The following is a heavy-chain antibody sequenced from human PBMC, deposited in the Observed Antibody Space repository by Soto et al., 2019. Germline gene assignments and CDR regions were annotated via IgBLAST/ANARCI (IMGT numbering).Heavy chain of an antibody. CDR1: GFTLSSYS. CDR2: ISGSGGTI. Sequence: EVQLVESGGGMVQPGGSLRVSCAASGFTLSSYSMHWVRQAPGKGLEWVSYISGSGGTIYYADSVKGRFTSSRDNAKNSLSVQMNSLIDEDTAVYFCARETGLRSSGWSYYFDFWGQGTRVTVSS. D-gene: IGHD6-19*01. V-gene: IGHV3-48*02. J-gene: IGHJ4*02. CDR3: ARETGLRSSGWSYYFDF.